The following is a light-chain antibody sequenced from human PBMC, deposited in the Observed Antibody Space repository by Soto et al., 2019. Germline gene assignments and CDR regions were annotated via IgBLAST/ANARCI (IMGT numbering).Light chain of an antibody. CDR3: QQYYSTPSYP. CDR2: WAS. CDR1: QSVLYNSYNRNY. V-gene: IGKV4-1*01. J-gene: IGKJ2*01. Sequence: DIVMTQSPDSLAVSLGERATINCKSSQSVLYNSYNRNYLAWYQQRPGQPPKLLIYWASTRESGVPDRFSGSGSGTDFTLTISNVQAEDVAVYYCQQYYSTPSYPFGQGTKLESK.